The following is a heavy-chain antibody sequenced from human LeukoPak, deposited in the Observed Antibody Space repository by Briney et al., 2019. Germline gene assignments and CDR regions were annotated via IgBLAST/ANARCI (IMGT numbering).Heavy chain of an antibody. J-gene: IGHJ4*02. D-gene: IGHD3-10*01. CDR2: ISGSGGST. CDR1: GLTFGGYA. V-gene: IGHV3-23*01. CDR3: AKDGHYYGSGSYYGDDY. Sequence: GGSLRLSCAASGLTFGGYAMSWVRQAPGKGLEWVSAISGSGGSTYYADSVKGRFTISRDNSKNTLYLQMNSLRAEDTAVYYCAKDGHYYGSGSYYGDDYWGQGTLVTVSS.